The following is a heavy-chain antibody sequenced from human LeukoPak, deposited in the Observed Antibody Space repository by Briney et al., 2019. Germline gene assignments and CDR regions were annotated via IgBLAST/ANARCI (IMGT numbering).Heavy chain of an antibody. V-gene: IGHV4-59*01. Sequence: SETLSLTCTVSGGSLSGYYWNWIRQPPGKGLEWIGYVYYSGSTNYSPSLESRVTVPLDTSKNQFSLKLNSVTAADTAVYYCARETVTTVTPRHFDLWGRGTLVTVSS. CDR2: VYYSGST. D-gene: IGHD4-17*01. CDR1: GGSLSGYY. CDR3: ARETVTTVTPRHFDL. J-gene: IGHJ2*01.